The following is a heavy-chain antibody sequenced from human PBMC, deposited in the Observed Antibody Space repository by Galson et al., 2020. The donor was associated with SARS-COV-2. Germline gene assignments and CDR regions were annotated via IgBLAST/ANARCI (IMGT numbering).Heavy chain of an antibody. CDR3: ARETDDYTSSWYDY. Sequence: GGSLRLSCRASGFTFSSSAKHWVRQAPGKGLEWVAIISYDGTKRYNLDSVKGRFTISRDNSKNTLYLQMDSLTTEDTAVYYCARETDDYTSSWYDYWGQGTLVTVSS. CDR2: ISYDGTKR. CDR1: GFTFSSSA. V-gene: IGHV3-30*04. J-gene: IGHJ4*02. D-gene: IGHD6-13*01.